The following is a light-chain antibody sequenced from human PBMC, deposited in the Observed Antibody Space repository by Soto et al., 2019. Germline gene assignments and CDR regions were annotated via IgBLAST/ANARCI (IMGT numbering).Light chain of an antibody. Sequence: DIQMTQSPSSVSASIGDRVTISCRASQSIYKWLVWYQQKPGKAPKLLIYAASSLQSGVPSRFSGSGYGTDFTLTISSRQPEDFSTYDCQQADSFPLSFCGGTKVEI. J-gene: IGKJ4*01. CDR2: AAS. CDR1: QSIYKW. CDR3: QQADSFPLS. V-gene: IGKV1-12*01.